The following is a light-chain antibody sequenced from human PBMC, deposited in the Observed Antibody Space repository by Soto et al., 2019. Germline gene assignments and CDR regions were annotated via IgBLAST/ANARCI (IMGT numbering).Light chain of an antibody. V-gene: IGKV3-20*01. CDR3: QQYGSSPPYT. CDR2: GAS. CDR1: QPVSSNF. J-gene: IGKJ5*01. Sequence: ELVLTQSPGTLSLSPGESAALSCRASQPVSSNFLAWYQQKPGQAPRLLIYGASSRATGIPDRFSGSGSGTDFTLAISRLEPEDFAVYYCQQYGSSPPYTFGQGTRLEIK.